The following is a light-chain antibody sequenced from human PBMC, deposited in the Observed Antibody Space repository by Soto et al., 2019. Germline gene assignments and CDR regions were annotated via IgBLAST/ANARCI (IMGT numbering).Light chain of an antibody. J-gene: IGLJ2*01. CDR2: IHSDGSH. CDR3: QTWGTGIVV. V-gene: IGLV4-69*01. Sequence: QSVLTQSPSASASLGAPVKLTCTLSSGHTSYSIAWHQQRPEKGPRYLMKIHSDGSHSKGDGIPDRFSGSSSGAERYLTISSLQSEDEADYYCQTWGTGIVVFGGGTKLTVL. CDR1: SGHTSYS.